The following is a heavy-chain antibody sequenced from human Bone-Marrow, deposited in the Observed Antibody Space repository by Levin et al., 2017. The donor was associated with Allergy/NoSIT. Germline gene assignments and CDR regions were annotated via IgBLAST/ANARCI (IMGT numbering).Heavy chain of an antibody. CDR2: INPNSGGT. J-gene: IGHJ5*02. V-gene: IGHV1-2*02. CDR1: GYTFTGYY. CDR3: ARNYDWRGWFDP. D-gene: IGHD4-11*01. Sequence: GESLKISCKASGYTFTGYYMHWVRQAPGQGLEWMGWINPNSGGTNYAQKFQGRVTMTRDTSISTAYVELRRLRSDDTAVYYCARNYDWRGWFDPWGQGTLVTVSS.